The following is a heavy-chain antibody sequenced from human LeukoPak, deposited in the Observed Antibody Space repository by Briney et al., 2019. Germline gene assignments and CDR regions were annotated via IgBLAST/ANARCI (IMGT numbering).Heavy chain of an antibody. V-gene: IGHV6-1*01. CDR1: GDSVSRNSAA. CDR3: ARGSSGWFVNWFDP. Sequence: SQSLSLTCAISGDSVSRNSAAWNWSRQSPSRGLEWLGRTYFRSKWYNDYAVSVKSRITINPDTSKNHFSLQLNSVTPDDTAVYYCARGSSGWFVNWFDPWGQGTLVTVSS. CDR2: TYFRSKWYN. D-gene: IGHD6-19*01. J-gene: IGHJ5*02.